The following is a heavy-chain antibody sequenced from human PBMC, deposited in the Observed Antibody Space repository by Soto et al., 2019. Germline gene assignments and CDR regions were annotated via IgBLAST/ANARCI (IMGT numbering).Heavy chain of an antibody. J-gene: IGHJ4*02. CDR1: GFKFDDYY. D-gene: IGHD2-2*02. CDR3: VRDPYIRSPPDY. V-gene: IGHV3-11*05. CDR2: ISITLSYT. Sequence: PGGSLRLSCAASGFKFDDYYITWIRQAPLTVLTLFSYISITLSYTNYADSVKGLFTISRYNGKISLYLQIDNLRDEDTGIYYFVRDPYIRSPPDYWGRGTQVTVS.